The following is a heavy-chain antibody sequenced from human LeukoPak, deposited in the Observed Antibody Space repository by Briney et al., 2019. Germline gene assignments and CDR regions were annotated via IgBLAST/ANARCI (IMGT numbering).Heavy chain of an antibody. Sequence: GASVKVSCKASGYTFTSYGISWVRQAPGQGLEWMGWISAYNGNTNYAQKLQGRVTMTTDTSTSTAYMELRSLRSDDTAVYYCARPLWRDGYNTYYFDYWGQGTLVTVSS. CDR3: ARPLWRDGYNTYYFDY. CDR2: ISAYNGNT. D-gene: IGHD5-24*01. V-gene: IGHV1-18*01. CDR1: GYTFTSYG. J-gene: IGHJ4*02.